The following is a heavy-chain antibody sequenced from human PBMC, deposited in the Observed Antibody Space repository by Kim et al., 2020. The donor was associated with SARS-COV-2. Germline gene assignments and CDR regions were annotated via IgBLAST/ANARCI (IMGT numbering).Heavy chain of an antibody. J-gene: IGHJ3*02. CDR1: GYTLTELS. V-gene: IGHV1-24*01. CDR2: FDPEDGET. D-gene: IGHD3-9*01. CDR3: ATDRYDILTGYPNDAFDI. Sequence: ASVKVSCKVSGYTLTELSMHWVRQAPGKGLEWMGGFDPEDGETIYAQKFQGRVTMTEDTSTDTAYMELSSLRSEDTAVYYCATDRYDILTGYPNDAFDIWGQGTMVTVSS.